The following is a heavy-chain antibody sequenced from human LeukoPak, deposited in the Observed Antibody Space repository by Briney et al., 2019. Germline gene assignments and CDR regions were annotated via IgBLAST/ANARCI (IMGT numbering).Heavy chain of an antibody. Sequence: SETLSLTCTVSGGSMSRYYWSWIRQPPGKGLEWIGYIYYSGSTNYNPSLKSRVTISVDTSKNQFSLKLNSVTAADTAVYYCAREGTSGDFDYWGQGTLVTVSS. D-gene: IGHD2-2*01. CDR2: IYYSGST. J-gene: IGHJ4*02. V-gene: IGHV4-59*01. CDR1: GGSMSRYY. CDR3: AREGTSGDFDY.